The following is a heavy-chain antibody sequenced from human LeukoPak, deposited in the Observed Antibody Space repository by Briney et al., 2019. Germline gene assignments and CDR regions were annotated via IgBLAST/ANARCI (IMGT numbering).Heavy chain of an antibody. CDR2: IYTSGST. D-gene: IGHD1-26*01. Sequence: SETLSLTCAVYGGSFSGYYWSWIRQPAGKGLEWIGRIYTSGSTNYNPSLKSRVTMSVDTSKNQFSLKLSSVTAADTAVYYCARDWGATYYFDYWGQGTLVTVSS. CDR3: ARDWGATYYFDY. J-gene: IGHJ4*02. V-gene: IGHV4-4*07. CDR1: GGSFSGYY.